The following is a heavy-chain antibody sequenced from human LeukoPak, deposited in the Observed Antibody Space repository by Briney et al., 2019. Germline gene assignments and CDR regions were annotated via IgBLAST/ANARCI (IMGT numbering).Heavy chain of an antibody. D-gene: IGHD3-3*01. J-gene: IGHJ4*02. CDR2: ITPIFGTA. CDR1: GGTFSSYA. CDR3: ARPAEGFWSGYYHY. Sequence: SVKVSFKASGGTFSSYAISWVRQAPGQGLEWMGGITPIFGTANYAQKFQGRVTITADKSTSTAYMELSSLRSEDTAVYYCARPAEGFWSGYYHYWGQGTLVTVSS. V-gene: IGHV1-69*06.